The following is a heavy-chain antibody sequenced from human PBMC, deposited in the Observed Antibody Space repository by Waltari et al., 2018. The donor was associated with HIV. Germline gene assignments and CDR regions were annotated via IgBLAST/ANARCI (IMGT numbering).Heavy chain of an antibody. V-gene: IGHV1-2*06. CDR3: ARGEDISLTHLPPGFRLEF. Sequence: QTLLLQSASQVKKPGASVTLSCKVSGDRFTIYFLYWLRQAPGQGFEWLGRINPDSGDTTYSQTFKTRVTMTRGTSSASTYMELTRLTSADTAIYCCARGEDISLTHLPPGFRLEFWGHGTLVTVSS. CDR1: GDRFTIYF. D-gene: IGHD5-12*01. CDR2: INPDSGDT. J-gene: IGHJ1*01.